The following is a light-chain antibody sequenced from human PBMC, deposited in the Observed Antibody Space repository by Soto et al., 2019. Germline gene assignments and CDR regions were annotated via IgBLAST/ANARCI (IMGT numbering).Light chain of an antibody. CDR3: LQVDVYPWT. V-gene: IGKV1-9*01. CDR2: SAS. CDR1: QGIRTY. J-gene: IGKJ1*01. Sequence: IHWTQSPSSLSASVGDRVTLTCRASQGIRTYLAWYQQKPGKAPKLLIYSASTLQSGVPSRFSGSGSGTDFTLTISSLQPEDFATYYCLQVDVYPWTFGQGTKVDIK.